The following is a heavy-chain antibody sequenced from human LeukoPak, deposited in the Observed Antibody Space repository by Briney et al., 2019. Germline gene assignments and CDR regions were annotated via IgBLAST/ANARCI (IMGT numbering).Heavy chain of an antibody. J-gene: IGHJ6*02. Sequence: SESLSLTWAVYGGSFSGYYCGWIRQPPGKGLEWIGEINHSGSTNYNPSLKSRVTIPVDTSKNQFSLKLSSVTAADTAVYYCARGRDRGVVVVAAMSGMDVWGQGTTVTVSS. V-gene: IGHV4-34*01. D-gene: IGHD2-15*01. CDR3: ARGRDRGVVVVAAMSGMDV. CDR2: INHSGST. CDR1: GGSFSGYY.